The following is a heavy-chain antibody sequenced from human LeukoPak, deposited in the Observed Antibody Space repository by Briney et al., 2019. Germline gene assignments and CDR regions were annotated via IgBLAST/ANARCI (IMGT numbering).Heavy chain of an antibody. J-gene: IGHJ5*02. Sequence: SETLSLTCTVSGGSINGHYWTWIRQPPGKGLGWIGFVYDNGNTNYNSSLQSRVTMSVDTSTNQLSLKMSSVTAADTAIYYCARVFRGVVTSNWFDPWGQGTLVTVSS. CDR2: VYDNGNT. CDR3: ARVFRGVVTSNWFDP. CDR1: GGSINGHY. V-gene: IGHV4-59*11. D-gene: IGHD2-21*02.